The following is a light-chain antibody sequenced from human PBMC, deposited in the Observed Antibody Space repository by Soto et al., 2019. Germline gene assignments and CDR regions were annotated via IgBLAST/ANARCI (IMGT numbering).Light chain of an antibody. CDR2: GAS. CDR3: QQYGSSYT. CDR1: QSVSSNY. Sequence: EIVLTQSPGTPSLSPGERATLSCRASQSVSSNYLAWYQQKPGQAPRLLIYGASSRATGIPDRFSGSGSGTDFTLTISRLEPQDFSVYYCQQYGSSYTFGPGTKVDIK. V-gene: IGKV3-20*01. J-gene: IGKJ3*01.